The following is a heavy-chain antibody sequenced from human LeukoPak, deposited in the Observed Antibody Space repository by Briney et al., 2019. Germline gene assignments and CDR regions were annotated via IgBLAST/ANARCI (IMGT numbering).Heavy chain of an antibody. V-gene: IGHV3-23*01. Sequence: GGSLRLSCEASGFTFTTYAMSWVRQAPGKGLHWVSGISGGDSGTYYTDSVRGRFTISRDDSKNTVYLQINSLRAEDTAVYYCAKCMSATGVCLNFDSWGQGILVTVSS. CDR2: ISGGDSGT. D-gene: IGHD2-8*01. CDR1: GFTFTTYA. J-gene: IGHJ4*02. CDR3: AKCMSATGVCLNFDS.